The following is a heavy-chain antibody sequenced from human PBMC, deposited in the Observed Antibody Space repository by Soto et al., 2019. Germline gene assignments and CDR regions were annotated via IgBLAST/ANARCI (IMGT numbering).Heavy chain of an antibody. CDR3: ARDSGSGSYCAFDI. Sequence: SETLSLTCAVYGGSFSGYYWSWIRQPPGKGLEWIGEINHSGSNNYNPSLKSRVTISADTSKNQFSLKLSSVTAADTSVYYCARDSGSGSYCAFDIWGQGTMVTVSS. CDR1: GGSFSGYY. D-gene: IGHD3-10*01. J-gene: IGHJ3*02. V-gene: IGHV4-34*01. CDR2: INHSGSN.